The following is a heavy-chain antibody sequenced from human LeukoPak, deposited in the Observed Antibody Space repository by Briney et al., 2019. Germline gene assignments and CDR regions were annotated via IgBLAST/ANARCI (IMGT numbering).Heavy chain of an antibody. J-gene: IGHJ6*03. Sequence: GGSLRLSCTVSGFTFSSNSMSWVRQAPGKGLEWVSFIYSDNTHYSDSVKGRFTISRDNSKNTLYLQMNSLRAEDTAVYYCAREGPSGGRRYYYYYYMDVWGKGTTVTVSS. CDR1: GFTFSSNS. CDR3: AREGPSGGRRYYYYYYMDV. D-gene: IGHD6-19*01. V-gene: IGHV3-66*03. CDR2: IYSDNT.